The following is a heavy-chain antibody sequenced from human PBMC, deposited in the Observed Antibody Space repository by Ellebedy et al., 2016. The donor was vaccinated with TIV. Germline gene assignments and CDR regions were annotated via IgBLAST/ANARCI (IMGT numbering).Heavy chain of an antibody. CDR2: ISAYNGNT. V-gene: IGHV1-18*01. Sequence: ASVKVSCKASGGTFSSYAISWVRQAPGQGLEWMGWISAYNGNTNYAQKLQGRVTMTTDTSTSTAYMELRSLRSDDTAVYYCARAYGESIPPWWFGELFFSDPWGRGTLVTVSS. D-gene: IGHD3-10*01. CDR3: ARAYGESIPPWWFGELFFSDP. J-gene: IGHJ5*02. CDR1: GGTFSSYA.